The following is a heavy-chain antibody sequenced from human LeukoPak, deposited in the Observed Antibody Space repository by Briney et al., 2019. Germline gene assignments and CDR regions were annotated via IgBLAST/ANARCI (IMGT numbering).Heavy chain of an antibody. CDR2: IYTSGST. V-gene: IGHV4-4*07. D-gene: IGHD3-3*01. J-gene: IGHJ5*02. CDR1: GGSITGQY. CDR3: AREVQKNDDFWSGYRGHNWFDP. Sequence: SETPSLTCAVSGGSITGQYWTWIRQPAGKGLEWIGRIYTSGSTTYNPALKSRVTMSVDTSNNQFSLKLSSVTAADTAVYYCAREVQKNDDFWSGYRGHNWFDPWGQGTLVTVSS.